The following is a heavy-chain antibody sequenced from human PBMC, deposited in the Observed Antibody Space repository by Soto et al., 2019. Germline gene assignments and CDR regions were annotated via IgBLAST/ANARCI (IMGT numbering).Heavy chain of an antibody. CDR3: AKGKGIGATPDGANS. D-gene: IGHD1-26*01. J-gene: IGHJ4*02. V-gene: IGHV3-23*01. CDR2: VRSDEDTT. Sequence: EVQVLESGGGLVQPGGSLRLSCAGSGFTFSKYGKNWVRQAPGKGLEWVSGVRSDEDTTYNAESVKGRFTVSRDTSKNTVYLQMNSLRVEDTAVYYCAKGKGIGATPDGANSWGQGTLVTVSP. CDR1: GFTFSKYG.